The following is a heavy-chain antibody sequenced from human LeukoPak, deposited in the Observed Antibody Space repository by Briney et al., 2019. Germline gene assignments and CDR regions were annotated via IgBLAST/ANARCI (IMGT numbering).Heavy chain of an antibody. J-gene: IGHJ4*02. D-gene: IGHD3-22*01. CDR1: GGSISSYY. Sequence: SGTLSLTCTVSGGSISSYYWSWIRQPPGKGLEWIGYIYYSGSTNYNPSLKSRVTISVDTSKNQFSLKLSSVTAADTAVYYCARAEETYYYDSSGYYVFDYWGQGTLVTVSS. CDR3: ARAEETYYYDSSGYYVFDY. V-gene: IGHV4-59*01. CDR2: IYYSGST.